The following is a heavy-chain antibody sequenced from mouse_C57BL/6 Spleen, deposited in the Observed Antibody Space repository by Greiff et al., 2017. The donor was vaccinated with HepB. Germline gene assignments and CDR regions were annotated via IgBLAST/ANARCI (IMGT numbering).Heavy chain of an antibody. CDR3: ARNYYGSSYRYFDV. J-gene: IGHJ1*03. CDR1: GFTFSSYA. V-gene: IGHV5-4*01. CDR2: ISDGGSYT. D-gene: IGHD1-1*01. Sequence: EVQVVESGGGLVKPGGSLKLSCAASGFTFSSYAMSWVRQTPEKRLEWVATISDGGSYTYYPDNVKGRFTISRDNAKNNLYLQMSHLESEDTAMYYGARNYYGSSYRYFDVWGTGTTVTVSS.